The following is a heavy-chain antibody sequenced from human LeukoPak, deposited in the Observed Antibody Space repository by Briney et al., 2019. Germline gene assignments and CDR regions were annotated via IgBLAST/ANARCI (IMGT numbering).Heavy chain of an antibody. CDR3: APQQTYSPYNWFDP. Sequence: GGSLRLSYVGSGFTISNYWMHWVRQAPGTGLVWVSRIHPDGSITTYADSVKGRFTISRDNAKNTLYLQMNSLRAEDTAVYYCAPQQTYSPYNWFDPWGQGTLSPSPQ. CDR2: IHPDGSIT. CDR1: GFTISNYW. J-gene: IGHJ5*02. D-gene: IGHD5-12*01. V-gene: IGHV3-74*03.